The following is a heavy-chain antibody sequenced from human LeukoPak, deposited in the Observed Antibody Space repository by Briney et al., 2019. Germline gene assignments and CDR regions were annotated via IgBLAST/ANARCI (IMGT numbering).Heavy chain of an antibody. V-gene: IGHV3-23*01. Sequence: GGSLRLSCAASGFTFASYAMSWVRQAPGKGLERVSGISGTGASTYYADSVKGRFTISRDNSKNTLYLQMNSLRAEDTAVYYCAKAPSGTTFRYFDYWGQGALVTVSS. CDR3: AKAPSGTTFRYFDY. D-gene: IGHD1-1*01. CDR1: GFTFASYA. J-gene: IGHJ4*02. CDR2: ISGTGAST.